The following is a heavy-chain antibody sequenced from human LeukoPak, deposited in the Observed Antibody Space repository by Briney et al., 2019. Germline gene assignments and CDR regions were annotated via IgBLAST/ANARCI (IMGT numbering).Heavy chain of an antibody. J-gene: IGHJ6*03. D-gene: IGHD6-13*01. Sequence: PGGSLRLSCAASGFSFSSYNMNWVRQAPGKGLEWVSFISSSSSYIYYVDSVKGRFTISRDNAKNTLYLQMNSLRAEDTAVYYCARGELGQQLVRPLYYYYMDVWGKGTTVTISS. CDR3: ARGELGQQLVRPLYYYYMDV. V-gene: IGHV3-21*01. CDR1: GFSFSSYN. CDR2: ISSSSSYI.